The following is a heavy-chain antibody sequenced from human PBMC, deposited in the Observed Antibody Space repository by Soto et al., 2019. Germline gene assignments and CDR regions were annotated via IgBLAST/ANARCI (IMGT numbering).Heavy chain of an antibody. V-gene: IGHV1-2*04. CDR1: GYTFTGYY. Sequence: GAPVKVSCKASGYTFTGYYMHWARQAPGQGPEWMGWINPNSGGTNYAQKFQGWVTMTRDTSISTAYMELSRLRSDDTAVYYCARGYYYDSSGAPIDYWGQGTLVTVSS. CDR2: INPNSGGT. CDR3: ARGYYYDSSGAPIDY. D-gene: IGHD3-22*01. J-gene: IGHJ4*02.